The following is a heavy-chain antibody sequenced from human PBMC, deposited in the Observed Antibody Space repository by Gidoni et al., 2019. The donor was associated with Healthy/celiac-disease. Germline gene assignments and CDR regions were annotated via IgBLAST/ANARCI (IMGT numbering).Heavy chain of an antibody. CDR3: AKGRLIDY. D-gene: IGHD6-19*01. V-gene: IGHV3-23*01. J-gene: IGHJ4*02. CDR2: IRGAGGST. Sequence: EVQLLESGGGLVQPGGSLRLSCAASGVTVSSYAMSWVRPAPGKGLECVSAIRGAGGSTYYADSVKGRFTISRDNSKNPLYLQMNSLRAEDTAVYYCAKGRLIDYWGQGTLVTVSS. CDR1: GVTVSSYA.